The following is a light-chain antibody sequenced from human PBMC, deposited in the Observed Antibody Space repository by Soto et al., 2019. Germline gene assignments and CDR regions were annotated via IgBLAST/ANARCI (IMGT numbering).Light chain of an antibody. J-gene: IGKJ1*01. CDR2: SAS. V-gene: IGKV1-27*01. CDR1: QGIGNS. Sequence: IPMTQSPSSLSASVGDRVIITCRASQGIGNSLAWYQQKAGRVPKLLMHSASTLLSGVPSRFSGSGSGTDFTLTISSLQPEDVATYYCQKYDSAPWTFGQGTKVEIK. CDR3: QKYDSAPWT.